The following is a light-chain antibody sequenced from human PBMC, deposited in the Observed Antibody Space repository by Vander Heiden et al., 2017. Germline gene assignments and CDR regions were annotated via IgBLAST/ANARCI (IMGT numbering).Light chain of an antibody. Sequence: SSELTQDPAVSMALGQTVKITCQGDSLRNYFSNWYQQKPGQAPILVMYGRNNRPSGIPDRFSGSDSGNTASLTITGAQSEDEADYYCNSRDSSGNHVVFGGGTKVTVL. V-gene: IGLV3-19*01. J-gene: IGLJ1*01. CDR2: GRN. CDR3: NSRDSSGNHVV. CDR1: SLRNYF.